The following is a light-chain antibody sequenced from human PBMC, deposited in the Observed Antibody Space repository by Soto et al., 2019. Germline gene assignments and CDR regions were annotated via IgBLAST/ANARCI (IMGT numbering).Light chain of an antibody. CDR3: QQSYSTPPVT. CDR2: AAS. V-gene: IGKV1-39*01. CDR1: QSISSW. J-gene: IGKJ1*01. Sequence: DIQMTQSPSTMSASVGDRVTITCRASQSISSWLAWYQQKPGKAPKLLIYAASSLQSGVPSRFSGSGSGTDFTLTISSLQPEDFATYYCQQSYSTPPVTFGQGTKV.